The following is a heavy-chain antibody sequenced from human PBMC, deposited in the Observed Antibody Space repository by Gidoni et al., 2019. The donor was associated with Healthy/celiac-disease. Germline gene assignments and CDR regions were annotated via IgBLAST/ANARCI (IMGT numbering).Heavy chain of an antibody. CDR1: GGSFSGYY. Sequence: QVQLQQWGAGLLKPSETLSLTCAVYGGSFSGYYWSWIRQPPGKGLEWIGEINHSGSTNYNPSLKSRVTISVDTSKNQFSLKLSSVTAADTAVYYCARVSSSGRYSVWTEQQKPRFDYWGQGTLVTVSS. J-gene: IGHJ4*02. CDR3: ARVSSSGRYSVWTEQQKPRFDY. D-gene: IGHD2-15*01. V-gene: IGHV4-34*01. CDR2: INHSGST.